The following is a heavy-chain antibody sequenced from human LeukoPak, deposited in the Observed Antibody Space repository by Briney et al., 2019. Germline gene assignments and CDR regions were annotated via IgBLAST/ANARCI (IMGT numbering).Heavy chain of an antibody. J-gene: IGHJ3*02. CDR3: AREDSSGAFDI. Sequence: GGSLTLSCAASGFTFRSYDMHWVRQAPGKGLEWVAVVWYDESNKYYVDSVKGRFTISRDNSKNTLYLQMNSLRVEDTALYYCAREDSSGAFDIWGQGTMATVSS. V-gene: IGHV3-33*01. D-gene: IGHD3-22*01. CDR2: VWYDESNK. CDR1: GFTFRSYD.